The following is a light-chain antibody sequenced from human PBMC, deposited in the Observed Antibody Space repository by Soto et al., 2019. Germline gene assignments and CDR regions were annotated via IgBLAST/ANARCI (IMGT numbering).Light chain of an antibody. CDR3: KSYASSNTYV. J-gene: IGLJ1*01. Sequence: QSALTQPPSASGSPGQSVTISCTGTKSDIGVYDFVSWYQHHPGKAPRLIIYGVVQWPSGVPDRFSGSKSGNTASLTVSGLQAADEADYFCKSYASSNTYVFGSGTKVTVL. V-gene: IGLV2-8*01. CDR1: KSDIGVYDF. CDR2: GVV.